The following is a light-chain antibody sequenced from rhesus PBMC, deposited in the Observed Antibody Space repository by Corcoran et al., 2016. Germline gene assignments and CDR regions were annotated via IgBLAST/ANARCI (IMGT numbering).Light chain of an antibody. J-gene: IGLJ1*01. CDR3: CSYTTSSTYI. Sequence: QSAPTQPPSVSGSPGQSVTISCTGTSNDVGGYNYVSWYQQHPGKVPKLMIYDVSKRPSGVSDRISGSKSGNTASLTISGLQAEDEADYYCCSYTTSSTYIFGAGTRLTVL. CDR2: DVS. CDR1: SNDVGGYNY. V-gene: IGLV2S7*01.